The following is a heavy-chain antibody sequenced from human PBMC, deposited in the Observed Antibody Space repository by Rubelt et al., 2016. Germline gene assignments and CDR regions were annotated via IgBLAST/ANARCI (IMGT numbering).Heavy chain of an antibody. D-gene: IGHD3-3*01. V-gene: IGHV1-8*01. Sequence: QVQLVQSGAEVKKPGASVKVSCKASGYTFTSYDINWVRQATGQGLEWMGWMNPNSGNTGYAQKFQGRDTMTRNTSISTAYMELSSLRSEDTAVDYCARLSITIFGVVVYYYGMDVGGQGTTVSVSS. CDR2: MNPNSGNT. J-gene: IGHJ6*02. CDR1: GYTFTSYD. CDR3: ARLSITIFGVVVYYYGMDV.